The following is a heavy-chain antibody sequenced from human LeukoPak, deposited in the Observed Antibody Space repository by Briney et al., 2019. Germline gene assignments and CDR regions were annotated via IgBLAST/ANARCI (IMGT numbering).Heavy chain of an antibody. J-gene: IGHJ4*02. Sequence: GASVKVSCKASGYTFTTYGISWVRQAPGQGLEWMGWISAYNGNTNYAQKLQGRVTMTTDTSTSTAYMEVRSLRSDDTAVYYCASLVEGQLGLDYWGQGTLVTVSS. CDR3: ASLVEGQLGLDY. CDR1: GYTFTTYG. D-gene: IGHD6-13*01. V-gene: IGHV1-18*01. CDR2: ISAYNGNT.